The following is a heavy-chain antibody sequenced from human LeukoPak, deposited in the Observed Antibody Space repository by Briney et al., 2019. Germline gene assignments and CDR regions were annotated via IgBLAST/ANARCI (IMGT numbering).Heavy chain of an antibody. CDR2: ISGSGGST. Sequence: GGSLRLSCAASGFTFSSYATSWVRQAPGKGLEWVSAISGSGGSTYYADSVKGRFTISRDNSKSTLYLQMNSLRAEDTAVYYCTKSYSYGYYYGMDVWGQGTTVTVSS. CDR1: GFTFSSYA. V-gene: IGHV3-23*01. D-gene: IGHD5-18*01. CDR3: TKSYSYGYYYGMDV. J-gene: IGHJ6*02.